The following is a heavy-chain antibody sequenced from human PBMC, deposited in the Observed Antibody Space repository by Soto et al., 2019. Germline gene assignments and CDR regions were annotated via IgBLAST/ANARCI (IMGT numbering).Heavy chain of an antibody. D-gene: IGHD3-10*01. J-gene: IGHJ4*02. CDR1: GYTFTNYG. V-gene: IGHV1-18*04. CDR2: INTYNHNT. CDR3: ARETMVRGVSSGY. Sequence: ASVKVSCKTSGYTFTNYGITWVRQAPGQGLEWMRWINTYNHNTKYAQKFQGRVTMTTDTSTSTAYMELRSLRSDDTAVYYCARETMVRGVSSGYWGQGTLVTASS.